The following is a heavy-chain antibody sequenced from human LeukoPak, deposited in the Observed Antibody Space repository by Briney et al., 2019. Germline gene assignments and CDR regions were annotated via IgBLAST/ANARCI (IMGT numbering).Heavy chain of an antibody. CDR3: AKDGPYYYDSTGYYIHYYYGMDV. CDR1: GFTFSSYV. Sequence: GGSPRLSCAASGFTFSSYVMNWVRQAPGKGLEWVSGIRGSGDNTYYADSVKGRFTISRDNSKNTLYLQMNSLRAEDTAVYYGAKDGPYYYDSTGYYIHYYYGMDVWGQGTTVTVSS. V-gene: IGHV3-23*01. D-gene: IGHD3-22*01. J-gene: IGHJ6*02. CDR2: IRGSGDNT.